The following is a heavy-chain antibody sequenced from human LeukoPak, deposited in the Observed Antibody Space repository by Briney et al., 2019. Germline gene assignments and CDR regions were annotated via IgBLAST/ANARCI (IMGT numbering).Heavy chain of an antibody. CDR3: AKDARITIFGVVIYYYYYMDV. V-gene: IGHV3-30*02. Sequence: GSLRLSCAASGFPFSSYGMHWVRQAPGKGLEWVAFIRYDGSNKYYADSVKGRFTISRDNSKNTLYLQMNSLRAEDTAVYYCAKDARITIFGVVIYYYYYMDVWGKGTTVTVSS. J-gene: IGHJ6*03. D-gene: IGHD3-3*01. CDR1: GFPFSSYG. CDR2: IRYDGSNK.